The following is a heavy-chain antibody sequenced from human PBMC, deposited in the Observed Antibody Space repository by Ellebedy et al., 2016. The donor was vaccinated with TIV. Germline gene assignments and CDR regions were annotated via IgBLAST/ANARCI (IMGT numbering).Heavy chain of an antibody. J-gene: IGHJ4*02. CDR1: GFTFRSYA. D-gene: IGHD3-10*01. V-gene: IGHV3-23*01. CDR2: ISGSGGST. Sequence: GESLKISCAASGFTFRSYAMNWVRQAPGKGPEWVSAISGSGGSTSYADSVKGRFTVSRDNSRNTLYLQMKSLRAEDTAIYYCAKDRDPTSMVSPATDYWGQGTLVTVSS. CDR3: AKDRDPTSMVSPATDY.